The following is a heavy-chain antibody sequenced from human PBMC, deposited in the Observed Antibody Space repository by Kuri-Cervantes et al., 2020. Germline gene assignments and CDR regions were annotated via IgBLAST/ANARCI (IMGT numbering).Heavy chain of an antibody. J-gene: IGHJ5*02. CDR1: GGSISYYY. CDR2: IYYTGGT. Sequence: SETLSLTCTVSGGSISYYYWSWIRQPPGKGLEWIGDIYYTGGTNNNPSLKSRITMSVDTSKNQFSLKLSSVTAADTAVYYCARDSRVGWFDPWGQGTLVTVSS. CDR3: ARDSRVGWFDP. V-gene: IGHV4-59*01. D-gene: IGHD2-15*01.